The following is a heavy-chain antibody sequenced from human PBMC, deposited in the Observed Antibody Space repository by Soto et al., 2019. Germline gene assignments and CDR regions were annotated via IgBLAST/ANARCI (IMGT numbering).Heavy chain of an antibody. V-gene: IGHV1-69*12. CDR1: GGTFSSYA. J-gene: IGHJ6*02. D-gene: IGHD2-21*02. CDR2: IIRIFGTP. CDR3: ARQVSDEDYYYGRDV. Sequence: QVQLVQSGAEVKKPGSSVKVSCKASGGTFSSYAINWVRQAPGQGLEWMGGIIRIFGTPDYAQRFQGRVTITADESTSTAYMELSSLRSEDTPGYYCARQVSDEDYYYGRDVWGQGTTVTVSS.